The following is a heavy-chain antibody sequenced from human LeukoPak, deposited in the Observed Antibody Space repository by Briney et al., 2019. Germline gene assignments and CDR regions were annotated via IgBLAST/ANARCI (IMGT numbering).Heavy chain of an antibody. CDR2: ISGSGGST. CDR3: AKVEVGATTSGPFDY. J-gene: IGHJ4*02. CDR1: GITFTNYA. Sequence: GGSLRLSCAASGITFTNYAMSWVRQAPGKGLEWVSTISGSGGSTYYADSVKGRFTISRDNSKNTLYLQMNSLRAEDTAVYYCAKVEVGATTSGPFDYWGQGTLVTVSS. V-gene: IGHV3-23*01. D-gene: IGHD1-26*01.